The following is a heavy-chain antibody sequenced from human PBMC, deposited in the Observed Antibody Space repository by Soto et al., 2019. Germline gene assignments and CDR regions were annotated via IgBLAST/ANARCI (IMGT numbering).Heavy chain of an antibody. J-gene: IGHJ5*02. D-gene: IGHD1-7*01. Sequence: QVQLVQSGAEVRKPGASVKVSCKASGYTFNNYFMHWVRQAPAQGLEWMGVITPSSGSSTYAQRFQCRLTMTRDPSTSTVDMELRSLRSEDTAVYFCARDLVPIWNYVGLAPGAQHWFDPWGQGTLVTVSS. CDR3: ARDLVPIWNYVGLAPGAQHWFDP. V-gene: IGHV1-46*02. CDR2: ITPSSGSS. CDR1: GYTFNNYF.